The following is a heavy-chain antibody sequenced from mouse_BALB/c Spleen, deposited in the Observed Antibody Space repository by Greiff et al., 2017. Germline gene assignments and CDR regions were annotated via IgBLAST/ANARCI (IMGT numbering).Heavy chain of an antibody. CDR1: GYSITSGYY. CDR2: ISYDGSN. CDR3: ARGGGYYVRGNAMDY. D-gene: IGHD2-3*01. J-gene: IGHJ4*01. Sequence: EVKLMESGPGLVKPSQSLSLTCSVTGYSITSGYYWNWIRQFPGNKLEWMGYISYDGSNNYNPSLKNRISITRDTSKNQFFLKLNSVTTEDTATYYCARGGGYYVRGNAMDYWGQGTSVTVSS. V-gene: IGHV3-6*02.